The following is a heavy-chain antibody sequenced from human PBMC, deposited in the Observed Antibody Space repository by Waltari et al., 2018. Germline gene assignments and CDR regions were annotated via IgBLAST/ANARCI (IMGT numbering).Heavy chain of an antibody. CDR3: AKDVGPYYDCGKGPLDY. D-gene: IGHD3-3*01. Sequence: QVQLVVSGGGVVQPGGSLRLSCAPSGFTFTPYGMHWVRQAPGKGREWVACIRYDGTNRSERDSVNGRFTVSRDNSKKTVQLQMHSLRHVDTAVYYCAKDVGPYYDCGKGPLDYWGQGILVSVSS. V-gene: IGHV3-30*02. J-gene: IGHJ4*02. CDR2: IRYDGTNR. CDR1: GFTFTPYG.